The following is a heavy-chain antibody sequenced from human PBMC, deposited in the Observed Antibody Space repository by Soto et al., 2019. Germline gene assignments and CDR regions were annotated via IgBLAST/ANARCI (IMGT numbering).Heavy chain of an antibody. D-gene: IGHD6-19*01. Sequence: ASVKVSCKASGYTFPSYCIIWLRQAPGQGLEWMGWISAFNGNTKHAQKPQGKVTRTTNTSPSTAYMELRSMRSDDTAVYYCARSSSGWYYYYFSYGMDVWGQGTTVTVS. CDR3: ARSSSGWYYYYFSYGMDV. J-gene: IGHJ6*02. CDR2: ISAFNGNT. V-gene: IGHV1-18*04. CDR1: GYTFPSYC.